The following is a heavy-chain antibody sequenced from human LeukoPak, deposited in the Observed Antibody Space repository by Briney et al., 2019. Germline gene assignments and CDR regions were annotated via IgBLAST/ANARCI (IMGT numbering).Heavy chain of an antibody. J-gene: IGHJ4*02. D-gene: IGHD1-26*01. CDR1: GYTFSEYY. Sequence: ASVKVSCKTSGYTFSEYYIYWVRQAPGQGLEWMGWISGDNGQTKYAQNFQDRVTMTTDTPTSTAYLELKSLRSDDTAVYYCARDPGTYTGSYYGLNWGQGTLVTV. V-gene: IGHV1-18*01. CDR2: ISGDNGQT. CDR3: ARDPGTYTGSYYGLN.